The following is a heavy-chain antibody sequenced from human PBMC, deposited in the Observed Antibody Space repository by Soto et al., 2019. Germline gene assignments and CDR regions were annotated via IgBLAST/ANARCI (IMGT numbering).Heavy chain of an antibody. CDR1: GYIFTSYF. V-gene: IGHV5-51*01. CDR3: ARPKNQGRVFAFDI. J-gene: IGHJ3*02. CDR2: IYPGDSDS. Sequence: GEALKISCKGSGYIFTSYFIFCVRQMPGKGLEWMGIIYPGDSDSRYSPSFQVQVTISADKSISTAYLQWSSLKASDTEMYYCARPKNQGRVFAFDICGKGQMVTVSS.